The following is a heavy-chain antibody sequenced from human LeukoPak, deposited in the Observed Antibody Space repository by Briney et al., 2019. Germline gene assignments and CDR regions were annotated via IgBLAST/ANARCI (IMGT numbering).Heavy chain of an antibody. D-gene: IGHD2-15*01. CDR2: IIPLFGTA. CDR1: GYTFTSYG. Sequence: ASVKVSCKASGYTFTSYGISWVRQAPGQGLEWMGGIIPLFGTANYAQKFQGRVTITADKSTSTASMELSSLRSEDTAVYYCASTCGSCFYYYMDVWGKGTTVTVSS. CDR3: ASTCGSCFYYYMDV. V-gene: IGHV1-69*06. J-gene: IGHJ6*03.